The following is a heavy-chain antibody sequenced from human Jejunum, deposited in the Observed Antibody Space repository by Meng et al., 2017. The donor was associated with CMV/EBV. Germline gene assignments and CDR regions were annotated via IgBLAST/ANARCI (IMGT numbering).Heavy chain of an antibody. J-gene: IGHJ3*02. CDR2: IKPDGSEI. CDR3: ASGNDFNI. D-gene: IGHD1-1*01. Sequence: SCADSGFTSSIHWMSWVRQPPGKGAEWVASIKPDGSEIQYVGSLRGRFTVSRDNARKSLYLQMNSLTAEDTAVYYCASGNDFNIWGQGTLVTVSS. V-gene: IGHV3-7*01. CDR1: GFTSSIHW.